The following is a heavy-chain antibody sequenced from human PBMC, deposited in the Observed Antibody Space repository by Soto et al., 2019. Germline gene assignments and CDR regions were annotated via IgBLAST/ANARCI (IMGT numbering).Heavy chain of an antibody. CDR3: ARGINYYASGDDAFDI. CDR1: GYTFTSHD. J-gene: IGHJ3*02. CDR2: MNPNSGNT. Sequence: QVQLVQSGAEVKKPGASVKVSCKASGYTFTSHDINWVRQATGQGLEWMGWMNPNSGNTGYAQKFQGRVTMTRNTFISTAYLELGSLRSEDTAVYYCARGINYYASGDDAFDIWGQGTMVTVSS. D-gene: IGHD3-10*01. V-gene: IGHV1-8*01.